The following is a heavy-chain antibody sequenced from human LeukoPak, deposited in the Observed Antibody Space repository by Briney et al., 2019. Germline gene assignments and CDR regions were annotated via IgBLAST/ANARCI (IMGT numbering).Heavy chain of an antibody. CDR2: IHNSEST. CDR1: GGSISGYY. V-gene: IGHV4-59*01. J-gene: IGHJ4*02. CDR3: VREGYDSSGYYLDS. Sequence: SETLSLTCTVSGGSISGYYRSWFRQPPGKGLEWFGWIHNSESTENNPSLKSRVTMSVDTSKNQISLRLYSVTAADTAVYYCVREGYDSSGYYLDSWGQGTLVTVSS. D-gene: IGHD3-22*01.